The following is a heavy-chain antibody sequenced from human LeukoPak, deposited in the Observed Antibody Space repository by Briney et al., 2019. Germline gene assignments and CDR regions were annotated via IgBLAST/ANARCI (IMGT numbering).Heavy chain of an antibody. CDR1: GASISHYF. Sequence: SETLSLTCTVSGASISHYFWSWIRQPPGKGLESIGNIYYTGISNYNPSLKSRVTISVDTSKNQLSLKLSSVIAADTAVYYCARFPGSAEYCRYYYMDVWGKGTTVTVSS. V-gene: IGHV4-59*01. CDR2: IYYTGIS. J-gene: IGHJ6*03. D-gene: IGHD2/OR15-2a*01. CDR3: ARFPGSAEYCRYYYMDV.